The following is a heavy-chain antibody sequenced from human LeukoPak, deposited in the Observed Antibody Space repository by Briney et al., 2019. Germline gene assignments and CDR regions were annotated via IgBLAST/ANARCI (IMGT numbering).Heavy chain of an antibody. CDR1: GGTFSSYA. CDR2: IIPIFGTA. D-gene: IGHD7-27*01. J-gene: IGHJ5*02. Sequence: GASVKVSCKASGGTFSSYAISWVRQAPGQGLEWMGGIIPIFGTANYAQKFQGRVTITTDESTSTAYMELSSLRSEDTAVYYCARTLTGEKNWFDPWGQGTLVTVSS. V-gene: IGHV1-69*05. CDR3: ARTLTGEKNWFDP.